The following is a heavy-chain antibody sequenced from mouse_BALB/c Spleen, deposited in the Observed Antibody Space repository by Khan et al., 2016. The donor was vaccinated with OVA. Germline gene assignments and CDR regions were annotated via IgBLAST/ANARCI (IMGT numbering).Heavy chain of an antibody. CDR1: GFSLTSYG. Sequence: VQLQQSGPGLVQPSQSLSITCTVSGFSLTSYGVHWVRQSPGKSLEWLGVIWSGGSTDYNAAFISRLSISKDNSKSQVFFKMNSLQADDTAMYYCARPPYYRYDGHYYAMDYWGQGTSVTVSS. V-gene: IGHV2-4-1*01. D-gene: IGHD2-14*01. CDR3: ARPPYYRYDGHYYAMDY. CDR2: IWSGGST. J-gene: IGHJ4*01.